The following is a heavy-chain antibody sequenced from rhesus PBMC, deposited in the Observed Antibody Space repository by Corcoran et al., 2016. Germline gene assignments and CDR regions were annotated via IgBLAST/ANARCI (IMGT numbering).Heavy chain of an antibody. J-gene: IGHJ4*01. D-gene: IGHD6-19*01. V-gene: IGHV3-16*01. CDR1: GFTLRNYR. CDR3: AREYSGRSFDY. Sequence: EVTRVASGGGVFQTGGSLRLSGQAPGFTLRNYRWTWVRLATGTGRGWVGRNKNKADGGTTAYAESLKGRFTISRDDSKNTLYLQMNSLKTEDTAVYYCAREYSGRSFDYWGQGVLVTVSS. CDR2: NKNKADGGTT.